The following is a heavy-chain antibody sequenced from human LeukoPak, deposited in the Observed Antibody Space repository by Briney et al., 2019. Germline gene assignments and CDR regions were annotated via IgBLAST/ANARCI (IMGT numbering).Heavy chain of an antibody. CDR3: ARSQSSSLIDY. J-gene: IGHJ4*02. D-gene: IGHD6-13*01. V-gene: IGHV3-33*01. CDR2: IWYDGTSK. Sequence: GRSLRLSCAASGFSLSAYRVHWVRQAPGKGLEGVAVIWYDGTSKDYADPVKGRFTFSRDNSKNTLYLQMNSLTVEDTAVYYCARSQSSSLIDYWGQGTLVTVSS. CDR1: GFSLSAYR.